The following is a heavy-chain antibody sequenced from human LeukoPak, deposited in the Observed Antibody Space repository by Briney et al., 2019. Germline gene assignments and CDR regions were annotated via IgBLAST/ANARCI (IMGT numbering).Heavy chain of an antibody. CDR1: GGSISSYC. V-gene: IGHV4-59*01. D-gene: IGHD2-2*01. CDR2: IYYSGST. J-gene: IGHJ6*03. Sequence: PSETLSLTCTVSGGSISSYCWSWIRQPPGKGLEWIGYIYYSGSTNYNPSLKSRVTISVDTSKNQFSLKLSSVTAADTAVYYCARRDCSSTSCLGFGYYYYYMDVWGKGTTVTVSS. CDR3: ARRDCSSTSCLGFGYYYYYMDV.